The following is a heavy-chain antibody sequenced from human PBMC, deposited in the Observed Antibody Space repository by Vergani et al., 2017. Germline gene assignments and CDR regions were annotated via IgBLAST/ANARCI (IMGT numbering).Heavy chain of an antibody. Sequence: QVQLQESGPGLVKPSETLSLTCTVSGGSISSYYWSWIRQPPGKGLEWIGYIYYSGSTNYNPSLKSRVTISVATSKSQFSLKLSSVTAADTAVYYCARQVTIFGVVRGPDKAFDIWGQGTMVTVSS. D-gene: IGHD3-3*01. CDR3: ARQVTIFGVVRGPDKAFDI. J-gene: IGHJ3*02. CDR1: GGSISSYY. CDR2: IYYSGST. V-gene: IGHV4-59*08.